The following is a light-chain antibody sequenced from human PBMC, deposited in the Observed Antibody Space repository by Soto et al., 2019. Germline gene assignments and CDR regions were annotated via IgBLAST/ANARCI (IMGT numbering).Light chain of an antibody. CDR3: GSYASATLI. CDR1: SSDIGAYDY. J-gene: IGLJ2*01. V-gene: IGLV2-14*03. Sequence: QSALTQPASVSGSPGQSITISCTGTSSDIGAYDYVSWFQQYSGKAPTFIIYEVRFRPSGVSSRFSGSKSGNTASLTISGLQTEDEADYYCGSYASATLIFGGGTKVTVL. CDR2: EVR.